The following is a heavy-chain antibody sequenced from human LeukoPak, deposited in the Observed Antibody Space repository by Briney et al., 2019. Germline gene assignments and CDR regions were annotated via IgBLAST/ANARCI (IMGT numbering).Heavy chain of an antibody. Sequence: PSETLSLTCTVSGGSISSGGYYWSWIRQYPGKGLEWIGYIYHSGYTYSNPSLKSRVTMSVDTSQNQFSLKVISVTAADTAVYFCARAGRGVNWYYYIDVWGTGTTVTVSS. D-gene: IGHD1-1*01. V-gene: IGHV4-31*03. CDR2: IYHSGYT. CDR3: ARAGRGVNWYYYIDV. CDR1: GGSISSGGYY. J-gene: IGHJ6*03.